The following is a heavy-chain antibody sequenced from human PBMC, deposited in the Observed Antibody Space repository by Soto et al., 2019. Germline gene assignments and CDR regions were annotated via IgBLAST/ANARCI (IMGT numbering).Heavy chain of an antibody. Sequence: SGPTLVNPTQTLTLTCTFSGFSLSTSGMCVSWIRQPPGKALEWLALIDWDDDKYYSTSLKTRLTISKDTSKNQVVLTMTNMDPVDTATYYCARIRFYKYSYDSSGYYYWGQGTLVTVSS. CDR3: ARIRFYKYSYDSSGYYY. CDR2: IDWDDDK. V-gene: IGHV2-70*01. J-gene: IGHJ4*02. CDR1: GFSLSTSGMC. D-gene: IGHD3-22*01.